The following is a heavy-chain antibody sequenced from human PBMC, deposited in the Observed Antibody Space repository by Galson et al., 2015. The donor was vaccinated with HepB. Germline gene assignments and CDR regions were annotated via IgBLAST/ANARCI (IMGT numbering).Heavy chain of an antibody. CDR1: GFTFSSYG. V-gene: IGHV3-30*18. CDR2: ISYDGSNK. J-gene: IGHJ4*02. CDR3: AKAEWELPQELRFDY. Sequence: SLRLSCAASGFTFSSYGMHWVRQAPGKGLEWVAVISYDGSNKYYADSVKGRFTISRDNSKNTLYLQMNSLRAEDTAVYYCAKAEWELPQELRFDYWGQGTLVTVSS. D-gene: IGHD1-26*01.